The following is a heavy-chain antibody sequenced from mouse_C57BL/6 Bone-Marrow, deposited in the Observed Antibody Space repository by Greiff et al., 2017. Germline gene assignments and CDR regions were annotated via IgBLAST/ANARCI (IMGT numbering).Heavy chain of an antibody. V-gene: IGHV1-69*01. D-gene: IGHD2-10*01. CDR1: GYTFTSYW. Sequence: QVQLQQPGAELVMPGASVKLSCKASGYTFTSYWMHWVKQRPGQGLEWIGEIDPSDSYTNYNQKFKGKSTLTVDKSSSTAYMQLSSLTSEDSAVYYCARTAYYGNYDAMDYWGQGTSVTGSS. CDR3: ARTAYYGNYDAMDY. J-gene: IGHJ4*01. CDR2: IDPSDSYT.